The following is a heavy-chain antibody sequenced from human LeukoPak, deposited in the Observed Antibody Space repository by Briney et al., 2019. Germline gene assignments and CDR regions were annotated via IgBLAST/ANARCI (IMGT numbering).Heavy chain of an antibody. CDR2: ISSSSSYI. J-gene: IGHJ3*02. Sequence: GGSLRLSCAASGFTFSSYSMNWVRQAPGKGLEWVSSISSSSSYIYYADSVKGRFTISRDNAKNSLYLQMNSLRAEDTAVYYCARAQYSSGWYGDAFDIWGQGTMATVSS. D-gene: IGHD6-19*01. CDR1: GFTFSSYS. CDR3: ARAQYSSGWYGDAFDI. V-gene: IGHV3-21*01.